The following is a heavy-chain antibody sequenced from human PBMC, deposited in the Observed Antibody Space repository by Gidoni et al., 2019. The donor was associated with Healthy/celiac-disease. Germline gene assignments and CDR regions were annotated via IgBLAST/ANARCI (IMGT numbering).Heavy chain of an antibody. Sequence: EVQLVESGGGLVQPGRSLRLSCAASGFTFDDYAMHWVRQAPGKGLEWVSGISWNSGSIGYADSVKGRFTISRDNAKNSLYLQMNSLRAEDTALYYCAKDIWKDSSGWFDYWGQGTLVTVSS. D-gene: IGHD6-19*01. CDR2: ISWNSGSI. V-gene: IGHV3-9*01. CDR1: GFTFDDYA. CDR3: AKDIWKDSSGWFDY. J-gene: IGHJ4*02.